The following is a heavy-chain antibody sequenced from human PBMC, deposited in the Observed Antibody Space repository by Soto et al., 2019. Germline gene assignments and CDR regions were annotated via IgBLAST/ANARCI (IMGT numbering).Heavy chain of an antibody. V-gene: IGHV1-18*01. Sequence: QVQLVQSGAEVKKPGASVKVSCKASGYTFTSYDISWVRQAPGQGLEWMGWISTYNGNTNYAQKLQGRVTMTTDTSTSTADLELRSLRSDDAAVYYCARGFRVAATRWGFDPWGQGTLVTVSS. CDR1: GYTFTSYD. CDR3: ARGFRVAATRWGFDP. CDR2: ISTYNGNT. D-gene: IGHD2-15*01. J-gene: IGHJ5*02.